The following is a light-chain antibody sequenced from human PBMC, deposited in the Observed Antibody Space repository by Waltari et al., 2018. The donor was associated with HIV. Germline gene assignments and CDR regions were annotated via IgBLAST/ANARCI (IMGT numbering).Light chain of an antibody. CDR1: QSISSY. J-gene: IGKJ4*01. CDR2: AAS. V-gene: IGKV1-39*01. Sequence: DIQMTQSPSSLSASVGDRVTITCRASQSISSYLNWYQQKPGKAPKLVIYAASSLQSGVPSRFSGSGSGTDVTLTISSLQPEDFATYYCQQSYSTPLTFGGGTKVEIK. CDR3: QQSYSTPLT.